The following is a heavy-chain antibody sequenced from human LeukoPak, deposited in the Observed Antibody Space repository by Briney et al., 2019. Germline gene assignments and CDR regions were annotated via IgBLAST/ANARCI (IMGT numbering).Heavy chain of an antibody. J-gene: IGHJ4*02. CDR2: ISGSGGST. CDR3: ARDGGGDYRESIDY. V-gene: IGHV3-23*01. CDR1: GFTFSSYA. D-gene: IGHD4-17*01. Sequence: GGSLRLPCAASGFTFSSYAMSWVRQAPGKGLEWVSAISGSGGSTYYADSVKGRFTISRDNSKNTLYLQMNSLRAEDTAVYYCARDGGGDYRESIDYWGQGTLVTVSS.